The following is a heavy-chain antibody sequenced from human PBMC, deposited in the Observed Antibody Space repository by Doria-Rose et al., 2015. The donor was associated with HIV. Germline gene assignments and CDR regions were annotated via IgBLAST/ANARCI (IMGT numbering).Heavy chain of an antibody. V-gene: IGHV4-34*01. Sequence: QVQLQESGAGLVKPSETLSLTCAVFGGSFSGYYWSWIRQPPGKGLEWIGEINHSGSNNYKTCLKSRVTISLDTSKNLFSLKLSSVTAADTAVYYCARGLLRGGWNDVDYYYGMDVWGQGTTVTVSS. CDR2: INHSGSN. CDR1: GGSFSGYY. D-gene: IGHD1-1*01. J-gene: IGHJ6*02. CDR3: ARGLLRGGWNDVDYYYGMDV.